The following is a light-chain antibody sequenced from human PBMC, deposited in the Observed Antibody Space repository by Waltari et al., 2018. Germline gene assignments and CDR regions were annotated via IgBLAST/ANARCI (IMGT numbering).Light chain of an antibody. J-gene: IGLJ2*01. V-gene: IGLV2-14*01. Sequence: QSALTQPASVSGSPGQSITISCAVTSSDIGSYTFFPWSQQHPGKSPKLIIYDFSNRPSGVSDRFSGSKSGNTASLTISGLQADDEATYYCNSYTTGSSLTVIFGGGTKLTVL. CDR1: SSDIGSYTF. CDR2: DFS. CDR3: NSYTTGSSLTVI.